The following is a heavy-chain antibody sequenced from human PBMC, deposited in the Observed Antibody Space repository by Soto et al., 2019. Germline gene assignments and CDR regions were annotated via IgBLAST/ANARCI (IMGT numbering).Heavy chain of an antibody. CDR2: IIPIFGTA. V-gene: IGHV1-69*13. CDR3: ARSGFPGIAAY. D-gene: IGHD6-13*01. CDR1: GGTFSSYA. Sequence: EASVKVSCKASGGTFSSYAISWVRQAPGQGLEWMGGIIPIFGTANYAQKFQGRVTITADESTSTAYMELSSLISEDTAVYYCARSGFPGIAAYWGQGTLVTVSS. J-gene: IGHJ4*02.